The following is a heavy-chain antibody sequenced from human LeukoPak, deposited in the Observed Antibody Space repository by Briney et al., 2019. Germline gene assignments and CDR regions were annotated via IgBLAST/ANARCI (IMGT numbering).Heavy chain of an antibody. J-gene: IGHJ4*02. CDR1: GGSISSYY. Sequence: KPSETLSLTCTVSGGSISSYYWSWIRQPPGKSLEWIGYVLDSGVSHYNPSLKSRVTISVDTSKRQFYLKLNSVTAADTAVYYCARQGMGYARDFDHWGQGTLVNVFS. CDR2: VLDSGVS. D-gene: IGHD5-12*01. V-gene: IGHV4-59*08. CDR3: ARQGMGYARDFDH.